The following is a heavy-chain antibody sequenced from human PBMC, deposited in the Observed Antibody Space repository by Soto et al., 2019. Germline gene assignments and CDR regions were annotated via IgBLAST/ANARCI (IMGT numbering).Heavy chain of an antibody. J-gene: IGHJ3*02. Sequence: KTSDTLSLTCTVSGGPVRDAYSYWTWIRQPPGKGLEWMGYLSYTGSTYYNPSLPNRATISVDESSNHLSLRLSSVTAADTAVYYCARELEGGVFDIWGRGTLVTVSS. CDR3: ARELEGGVFDI. V-gene: IGHV4-30-4*02. CDR2: LSYTGST. D-gene: IGHD2-8*02. CDR1: GGPVRDAYSY.